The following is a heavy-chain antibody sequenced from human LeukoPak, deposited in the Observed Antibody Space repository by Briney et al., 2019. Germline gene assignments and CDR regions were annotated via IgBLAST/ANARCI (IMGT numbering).Heavy chain of an antibody. Sequence: ASVKVSCKASGYTFTSYGISWVRQAPGQGLEWMGWISAYNGNTNYAQKLQGRVTMTTDTSTSTAYMELRSLRSDDTAVYYCARDREYCSSTNCPETDTYYYYGMDVWGQGTTVTVSS. CDR1: GYTFTSYG. D-gene: IGHD2-2*01. CDR2: ISAYNGNT. V-gene: IGHV1-18*01. J-gene: IGHJ6*02. CDR3: ARDREYCSSTNCPETDTYYYYGMDV.